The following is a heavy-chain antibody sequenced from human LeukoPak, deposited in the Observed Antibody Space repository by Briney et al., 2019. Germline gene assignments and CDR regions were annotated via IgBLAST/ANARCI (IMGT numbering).Heavy chain of an antibody. CDR1: GFTVSSYY. CDR2: MYGGGST. CDR3: ARSYSNHLFGMDV. J-gene: IGHJ6*02. V-gene: IGHV3-66*01. Sequence: GGSLRLSCAASGFTVSSYYMTWVRQAPGKGLEWVSVMYGGGSTYYADSVKGRVAISRDNSQNTVFLQMNSVRVEDTAVYYCARSYSNHLFGMDVWGQGTAVTVSS. D-gene: IGHD4-11*01.